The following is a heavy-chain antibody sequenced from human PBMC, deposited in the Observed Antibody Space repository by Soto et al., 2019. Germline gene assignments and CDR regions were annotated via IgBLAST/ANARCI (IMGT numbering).Heavy chain of an antibody. CDR2: IIPMTGTP. CDR3: ASGPILPGATSWLDP. D-gene: IGHD2-2*01. V-gene: IGHV1-69*01. CDR1: GGIFSSFS. Sequence: QVQLVQSGAEVKTPGSSVEVSCKASGGIFSSFSITWVRQVPGHGLEWMGGIIPMTGTPNYAEQIQGRLTLTADASTRTAYLVLSSLKSEDTAVYYCASGPILPGATSWLDPWGQGTVVIVSS. J-gene: IGHJ5*02.